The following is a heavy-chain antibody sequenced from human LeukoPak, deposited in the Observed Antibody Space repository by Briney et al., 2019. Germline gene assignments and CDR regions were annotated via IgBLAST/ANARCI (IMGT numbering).Heavy chain of an antibody. CDR2: INLNSGVT. Sequence: GASVKVSCKASGYTFTDYYMHWVRQAPGQGLEWMGWINLNSGVTNYAQIFQGRVTMTRDTSISTAYMELSSLTSVDAAVYYCATAGGLGYRQDWFDPWGQGTLVTVSS. J-gene: IGHJ5*02. V-gene: IGHV1-2*02. CDR1: GYTFTDYY. D-gene: IGHD5-18*01. CDR3: ATAGGLGYRQDWFDP.